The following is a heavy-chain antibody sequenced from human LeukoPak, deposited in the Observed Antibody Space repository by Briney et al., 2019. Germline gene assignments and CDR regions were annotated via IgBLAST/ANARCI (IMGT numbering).Heavy chain of an antibody. Sequence: GGSLRLSCAASGFTFSTFAMIWVRQPPGKGLEWVSSIFPSGGEIHYADSVKGRFTISRDNAKNSLYLQMNSLRAEDTAVYYCARRGIAATHYYFDYWGQGTLVTVSS. CDR2: IFPSGGEI. D-gene: IGHD2-15*01. CDR1: GFTFSTFA. CDR3: ARRGIAATHYYFDY. J-gene: IGHJ4*02. V-gene: IGHV3-21*01.